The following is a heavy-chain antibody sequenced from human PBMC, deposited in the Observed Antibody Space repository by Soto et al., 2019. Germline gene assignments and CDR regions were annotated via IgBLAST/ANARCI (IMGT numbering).Heavy chain of an antibody. J-gene: IGHJ5*02. V-gene: IGHV4-59*01. D-gene: IGHD6-13*01. CDR3: ERGATAGIVGWLDT. CDR1: GGSITSYY. Sequence: QVQLQESGPGLVKPSETLSLTCTVSGGSITSYYWTWIRQPPGKGLEWIGYISYSGSTKYNPSLKSRVTILVDTSNTQFSLRLTSVTAADAAVYYCERGATAGIVGWLDTWGQGILVTVSS. CDR2: ISYSGST.